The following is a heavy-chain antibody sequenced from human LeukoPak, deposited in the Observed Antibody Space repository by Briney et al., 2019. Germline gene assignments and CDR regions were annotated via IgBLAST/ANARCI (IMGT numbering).Heavy chain of an antibody. J-gene: IGHJ4*02. CDR1: NYSISSGYY. CDR3: ARVRRSRLAELDY. V-gene: IGHV4-38-2*02. CDR2: IYHSGNT. Sequence: SETLSLTCTVSNYSISSGYYWAWIRQPPGRGLEWIGNIYHSGNTYYNPSLKSRVTISIDTSKNQFSLKLRSVTATDTAVYYCARVRRSRLAELDYWGQGTLVTVSS. D-gene: IGHD3-16*01.